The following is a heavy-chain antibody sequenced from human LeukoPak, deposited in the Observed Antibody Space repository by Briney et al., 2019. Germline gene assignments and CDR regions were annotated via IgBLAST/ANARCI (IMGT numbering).Heavy chain of an antibody. J-gene: IGHJ4*02. D-gene: IGHD6-13*01. CDR1: GGSISSYY. CDR3: ARSTRGGYYFDY. CDR2: IYYSGST. Sequence: SETLSLTCTVSGGSISSYYWSWIRQPPGKGQEWIGYIYYSGSTNYNPSLKSRVTMSVDTSKNQFSLKLSSVTAVDTAVYYCARSTRGGYYFDYWGQGTLVTVSS. V-gene: IGHV4-59*12.